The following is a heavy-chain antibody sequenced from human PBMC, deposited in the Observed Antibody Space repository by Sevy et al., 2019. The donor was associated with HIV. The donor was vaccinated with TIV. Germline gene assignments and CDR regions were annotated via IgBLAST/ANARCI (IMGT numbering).Heavy chain of an antibody. Sequence: GGSLRLSCTASGFIVGDYGMSWVRQAPGKGLEWIAFFKSKIHGGTTENAASVKGRFTISRDDSKNIVYLQMSNLKTEDTAVYYCTRWSGSQSIFDYWGQGTLVTVSS. D-gene: IGHD1-26*01. CDR2: FKSKIHGGTT. V-gene: IGHV3-49*04. CDR3: TRWSGSQSIFDY. CDR1: GFIVGDYG. J-gene: IGHJ4*02.